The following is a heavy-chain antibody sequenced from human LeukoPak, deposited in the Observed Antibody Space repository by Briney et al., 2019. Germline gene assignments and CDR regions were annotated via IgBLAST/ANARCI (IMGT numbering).Heavy chain of an antibody. J-gene: IGHJ4*02. CDR2: IYHSGST. Sequence: SGTLSLTCTVSGYSISSGYYWGWIRQPPGKGLEWVGSIYHSGSTYYNPSLKSRVTISVDTSKNQFSLKLSSVTAADTAVYYCARGPVGATPSDYWGQGTLVTVSS. D-gene: IGHD1-26*01. CDR3: ARGPVGATPSDY. V-gene: IGHV4-38-2*02. CDR1: GYSISSGYY.